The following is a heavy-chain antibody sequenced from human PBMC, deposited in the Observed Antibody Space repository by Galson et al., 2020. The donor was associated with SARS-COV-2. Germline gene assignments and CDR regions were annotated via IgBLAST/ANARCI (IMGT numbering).Heavy chain of an antibody. CDR3: ARDQSIAVAGVPWWLRAGYCYCYGMGV. J-gene: IGHJ6*02. CDR1: GFTFSSYW. V-gene: IGHV3-74*01. Sequence: GGSLRLSCAASGFTFSSYWMHWVRQAPGKGLVWVSRINSDGSSTSYADSVKGRFTISRDNAKNTLYLQMNSLRAEDTAVYYCARDQSIAVAGVPWWLRAGYCYCYGMGVWSQGTRVTGSS. D-gene: IGHD6-19*01. CDR2: INSDGSST.